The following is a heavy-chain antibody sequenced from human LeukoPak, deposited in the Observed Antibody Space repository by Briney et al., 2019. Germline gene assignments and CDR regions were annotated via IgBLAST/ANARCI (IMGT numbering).Heavy chain of an antibody. CDR3: ARVGGVYYDSSGPIDY. V-gene: IGHV3-48*03. D-gene: IGHD3-22*01. CDR2: ISSSGSTI. Sequence: PGGSLRLSCAASGFTFSGYEINWVRQAPGKGLEWVSYISSSGSTIYYVDSVKGRFTISRDNAKNSLYLQMHSLRAEDTAVYYCARVGGVYYDSSGPIDYWGQGTLVTVSS. CDR1: GFTFSGYE. J-gene: IGHJ4*02.